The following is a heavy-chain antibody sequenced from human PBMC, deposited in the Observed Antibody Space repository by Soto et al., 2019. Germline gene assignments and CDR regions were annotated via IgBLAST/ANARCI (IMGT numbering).Heavy chain of an antibody. CDR3: VSQRTSVLTQAYFDY. Sequence: SETLSLTCTVSGGSVSNSNYYWGWIRQYPGKGLEWIGSVYYRGRSYSKSSVKSRVTISVDTSKNQFSLNLNSVTASDTAVYYCVSQRTSVLTQAYFDYWGPGALVTVSS. CDR2: VYYRGRS. D-gene: IGHD2-8*01. J-gene: IGHJ4*02. V-gene: IGHV4-39*01. CDR1: GGSVSNSNYY.